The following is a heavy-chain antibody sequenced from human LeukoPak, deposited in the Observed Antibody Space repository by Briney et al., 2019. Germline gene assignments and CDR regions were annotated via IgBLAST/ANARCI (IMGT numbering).Heavy chain of an antibody. J-gene: IGHJ4*02. CDR2: IKSKTDGGTT. D-gene: IGHD4-17*01. Sequence: PGGSLRLSCAASGFTFSNAWMSWVRQAPGKGLEWVGRIKSKTDGGTTDYPAPVKGRFTISGDDSRNTLYLQMNSLKTEDTAVYYCTACRGYGFVYWGQGTLVTASS. CDR3: TACRGYGFVY. V-gene: IGHV3-15*01. CDR1: GFTFSNAW.